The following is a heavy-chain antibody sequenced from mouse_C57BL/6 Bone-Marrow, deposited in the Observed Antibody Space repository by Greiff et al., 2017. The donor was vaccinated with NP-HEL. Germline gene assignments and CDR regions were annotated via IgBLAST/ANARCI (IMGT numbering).Heavy chain of an antibody. CDR1: GYTFTSYG. Sequence: QVQLQQSGAELARPGASVKLSCKASGYTFTSYGISWVKQRTEQGLEWIGEIYPRSGNTYYNEKFKGKATLTADKSSSTAYMELRSLTSEDSAVYFCARGGIYYYGSSYDFDYWGQGTTLTVSS. J-gene: IGHJ2*01. CDR3: ARGGIYYYGSSYDFDY. D-gene: IGHD1-1*01. V-gene: IGHV1-81*01. CDR2: IYPRSGNT.